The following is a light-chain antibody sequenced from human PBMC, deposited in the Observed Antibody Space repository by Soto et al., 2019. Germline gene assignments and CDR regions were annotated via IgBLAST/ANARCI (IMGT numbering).Light chain of an antibody. CDR1: QSISSY. Sequence: DIQMTQSPSSLSASVGDRVTTTCRASQSISSYLNWYQQKPGKAPKLLIYAASSLQSGVPSRFSGSGSGTDFTLTISSLQPEDFATYYCQQSYSTLWTVGQGTKV. J-gene: IGKJ1*01. CDR3: QQSYSTLWT. V-gene: IGKV1-39*01. CDR2: AAS.